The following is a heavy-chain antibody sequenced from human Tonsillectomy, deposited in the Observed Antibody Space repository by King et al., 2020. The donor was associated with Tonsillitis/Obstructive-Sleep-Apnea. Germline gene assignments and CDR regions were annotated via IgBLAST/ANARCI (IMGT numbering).Heavy chain of an antibody. J-gene: IGHJ3*02. V-gene: IGHV4-34*01. Sequence: VQLQQWGAGLLKPSETLSLTCAVYGASFSGYYWSWIRQPPGKGLEWIGEIDHSGSTNDNPSLKSRVIVSVDTSKKLFSLKLSSVTAADTAVYYCARASDAFHIWGQGTMVTVSS. CDR3: ARASDAFHI. CDR1: GASFSGYY. CDR2: IDHSGST.